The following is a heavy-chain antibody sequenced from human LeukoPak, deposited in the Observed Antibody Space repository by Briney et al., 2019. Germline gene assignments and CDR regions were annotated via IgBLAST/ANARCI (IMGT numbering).Heavy chain of an antibody. Sequence: GGSLRLSCAASGFNFRSYGMHWVRQAPGKGLEWVAFIRYDGNNKLYADSVKGRFTISRDNSKNTLYLHINSLRAEDTAVYYCVKDNPLDYWGQGTLVIVSS. CDR3: VKDNPLDY. V-gene: IGHV3-30*02. CDR2: IRYDGNNK. J-gene: IGHJ4*02. CDR1: GFNFRSYG. D-gene: IGHD1-14*01.